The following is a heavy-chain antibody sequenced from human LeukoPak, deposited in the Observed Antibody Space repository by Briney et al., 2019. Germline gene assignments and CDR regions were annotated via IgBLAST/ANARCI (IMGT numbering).Heavy chain of an antibody. D-gene: IGHD6-6*01. Sequence: ASVKVSCKASGYTFTDYYIHWVRQAPGQGLEWMGWINPNSGGTNYAQKFQGRVTMTRDTSISTAYMELSRLRSDDTAVYYCARIAAPAHYGMDVWGQGTTVTVSS. V-gene: IGHV1-2*02. J-gene: IGHJ6*02. CDR1: GYTFTDYY. CDR3: ARIAAPAHYGMDV. CDR2: INPNSGGT.